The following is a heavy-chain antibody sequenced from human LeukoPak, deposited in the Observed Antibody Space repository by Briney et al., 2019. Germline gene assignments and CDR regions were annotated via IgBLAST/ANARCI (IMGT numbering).Heavy chain of an antibody. CDR2: MNPNSGNT. D-gene: IGHD2-2*01. J-gene: IGHJ6*03. CDR1: GYTFTSYD. V-gene: IGHV1-8*01. CDR3: ARGAYCSSTSCYVWDYYYYMDV. Sequence: ASVKVSCKASGYTFTSYDINWVRQATGQGLEWMGWMNPNSGNTGYAQKFQGRVTMTRNTSISTAYMELSSLRSEDTVVYYCARGAYCSSTSCYVWDYYYYMDVWGKGTTVTVSS.